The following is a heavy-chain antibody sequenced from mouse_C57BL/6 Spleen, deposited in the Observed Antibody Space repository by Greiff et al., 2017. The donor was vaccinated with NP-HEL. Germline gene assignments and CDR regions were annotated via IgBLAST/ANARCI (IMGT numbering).Heavy chain of an antibody. CDR2: INPNNGGT. V-gene: IGHV1-26*01. J-gene: IGHJ3*01. Sequence: EVQLQQSGPELVKPGASVKISCKASGYTFTDYYMNWVKQSHGKSLEWIGDINPNNGGTSYNQKFKGKATLTVDKSSSTAYMELRSLTSEDSAVYYCASGYGKAFAYWGQGTLVTVSA. CDR3: ASGYGKAFAY. CDR1: GYTFTDYY. D-gene: IGHD2-1*01.